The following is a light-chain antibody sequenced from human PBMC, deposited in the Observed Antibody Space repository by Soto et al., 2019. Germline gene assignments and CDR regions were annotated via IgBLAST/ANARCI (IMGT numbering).Light chain of an antibody. V-gene: IGKV1-33*01. CDR3: QQYYNLPLT. Sequence: DIQMTQSPSSLSASVGDRVTITCQASQDISNYLNWYQQKPGKAPKLLIYDASNLETGVPSRFSGSGSGTDFTLTISRLQPEDIATYYCQQYYNLPLTFGGGTKVEIK. J-gene: IGKJ4*01. CDR1: QDISNY. CDR2: DAS.